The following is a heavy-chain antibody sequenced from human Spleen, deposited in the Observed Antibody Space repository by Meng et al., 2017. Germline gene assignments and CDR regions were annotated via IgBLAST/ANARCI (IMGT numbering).Heavy chain of an antibody. CDR3: VRGRSAFWREIDY. Sequence: SETLSLTCTVSGGSISSGSYYWSWIRQPAGKGLEWIGRIYTSGSTNYNPSLKSRVTISVDTSKNQFSLKLSSVTAADTAVYYCVRGRSAFWREIDYWGQGTLVTVSS. V-gene: IGHV4-61*02. D-gene: IGHD3-3*01. CDR1: GGSISSGSYY. CDR2: IYTSGST. J-gene: IGHJ4*02.